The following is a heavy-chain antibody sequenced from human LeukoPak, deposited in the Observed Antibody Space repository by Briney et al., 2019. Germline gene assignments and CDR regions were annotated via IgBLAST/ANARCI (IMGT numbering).Heavy chain of an antibody. CDR1: GGSISSYY. Sequence: PSETLSLTCTVSGGSISSYYWSWIRQPPGKGLEWIGYIYYSGSTNYNPSLKSRVTISVDTSKNQFSPKLSSVTAADTAVYYCARSVYSSSWYNYYYGMDVWGQGTTVTVSS. CDR3: ARSVYSSSWYNYYYGMDV. CDR2: IYYSGST. D-gene: IGHD6-13*01. J-gene: IGHJ6*02. V-gene: IGHV4-59*01.